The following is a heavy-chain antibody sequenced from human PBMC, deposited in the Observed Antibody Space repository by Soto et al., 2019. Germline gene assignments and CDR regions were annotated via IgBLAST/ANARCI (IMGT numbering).Heavy chain of an antibody. CDR2: INAGNGNT. J-gene: IGHJ6*02. D-gene: IGHD2-2*01. CDR3: ARGVENIVVVLDVFGYYGMDV. CDR1: GYSFTSYV. Sequence: VKVSCKASGYSFTSYVIYWVRQAPGQRLEWMGWINAGNGNTKYSRKFQGRVTITSDTSASTAYMELSSLRSEDTAVYFCARGVENIVVVLDVFGYYGMDVWGQGTTVTVSS. V-gene: IGHV1-3*01.